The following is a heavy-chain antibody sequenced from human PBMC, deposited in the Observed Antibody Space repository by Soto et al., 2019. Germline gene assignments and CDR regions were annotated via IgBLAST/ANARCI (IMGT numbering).Heavy chain of an antibody. CDR1: GYTFTNYG. V-gene: IGHV1-18*01. CDR3: ARDGPMDRAFDI. D-gene: IGHD3-10*01. J-gene: IGHJ3*02. Sequence: ASVKVSCKASGYTFTNYGIAWVRQAPGQGLEWMGWISAYSGSTDYAPKLQGRVTMTKDTSTSTVYMELRDLRSDDTAVYYCARDGPMDRAFDIWGQGTMVTVSS. CDR2: ISAYSGST.